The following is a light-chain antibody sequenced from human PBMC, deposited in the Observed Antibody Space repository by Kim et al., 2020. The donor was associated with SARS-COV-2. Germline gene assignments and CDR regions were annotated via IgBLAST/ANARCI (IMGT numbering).Light chain of an antibody. J-gene: IGKJ3*01. V-gene: IGKV2-30*01. Sequence: PASISCRYSESLVYSGGNIYLNWFHQRPGQSTRRLIYKVTNRDSGVPDRFSGSGSDTDFTLQISRVEAEDVGVYYYMQGTHWPFTFGPGTEVDIK. CDR1: ESLVYSGGNIY. CDR3: MQGTHWPFT. CDR2: KVT.